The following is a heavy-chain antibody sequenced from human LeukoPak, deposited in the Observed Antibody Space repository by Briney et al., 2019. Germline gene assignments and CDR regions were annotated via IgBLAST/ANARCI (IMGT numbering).Heavy chain of an antibody. CDR3: ARGPSAYPKCFDY. CDR1: GFIFSSFV. CDR2: IWYDGSNK. J-gene: IGHJ4*02. D-gene: IGHD5-12*01. Sequence: GTSLRLSCAASGFIFSSFVMHWVRQAPGKGLEWVAVIWYDGSNKYYADSVKGRFTISRDNSKNTLYLQMNSLRAEDTAVYYCARGPSAYPKCFDYWGQGTLVTVSS. V-gene: IGHV3-33*08.